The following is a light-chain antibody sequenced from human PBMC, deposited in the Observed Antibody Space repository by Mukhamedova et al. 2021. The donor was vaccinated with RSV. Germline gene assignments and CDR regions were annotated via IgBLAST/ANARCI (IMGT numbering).Light chain of an antibody. Sequence: WYQRRVHGKAPKLLIYKASNLESGVTSRFSGSGSGTEFTLTISSLQPDDFATYYCQQYSSYWWTFGQGTKVEIK. CDR2: KAS. CDR3: QQYSSYWWT. J-gene: IGKJ1*01. V-gene: IGKV1-5*03.